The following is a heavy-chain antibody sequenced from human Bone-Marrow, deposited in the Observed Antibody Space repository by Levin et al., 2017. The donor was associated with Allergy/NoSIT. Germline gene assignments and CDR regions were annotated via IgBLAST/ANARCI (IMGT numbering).Heavy chain of an antibody. CDR1: GFIFSKYS. CDR2: ISSASSYI. J-gene: IGHJ6*02. D-gene: IGHD1/OR15-1a*01. CDR3: VRSESITGTEDLKVMDV. V-gene: IGHV3-21*01. Sequence: PGGSLRLSCAASGFIFSKYSLHWVRQSPGKGLEWVSSISSASSYIFYADSVKGRFTISRDNAKNSLSLQMSSLRAEDTAVYYCVRSESITGTEDLKVMDVWGQGTTVTVSS.